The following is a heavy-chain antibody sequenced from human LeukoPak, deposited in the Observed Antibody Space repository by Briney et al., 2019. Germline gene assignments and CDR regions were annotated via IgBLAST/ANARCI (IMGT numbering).Heavy chain of an antibody. V-gene: IGHV1-46*01. Sequence: ASVKVSCKASGYTFTSYYMHWVRQAPGQGLEWMGIINPSGGSTSYAQKFQGRVTMTRDTSTSTAYMELSSLRSEDTAVYYCAGVQQWLVLYFDYWGQGTLVTVSS. CDR1: GYTFTSYY. D-gene: IGHD6-19*01. CDR2: INPSGGST. CDR3: AGVQQWLVLYFDY. J-gene: IGHJ4*02.